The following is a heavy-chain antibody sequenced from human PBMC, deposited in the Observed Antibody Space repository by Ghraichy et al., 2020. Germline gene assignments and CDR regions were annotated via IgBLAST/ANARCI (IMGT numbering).Heavy chain of an antibody. CDR1: GYTFTNYG. Sequence: ASVKVSCKASGYTFTNYGITWVRQAPGQGLEWMGWITPRTGNTQSAQRLQGRVTMTTDTSTDTDYMELRSLRFDDTAVYYCARGINYFDPWGQGTLVTVSS. D-gene: IGHD2-15*01. V-gene: IGHV1-18*04. CDR2: ITPRTGNT. J-gene: IGHJ5*02. CDR3: ARGINYFDP.